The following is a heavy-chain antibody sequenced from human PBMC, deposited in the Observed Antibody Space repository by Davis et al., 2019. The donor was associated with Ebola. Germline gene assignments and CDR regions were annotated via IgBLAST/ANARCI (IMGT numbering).Heavy chain of an antibody. D-gene: IGHD5-24*01. J-gene: IGHJ4*02. CDR1: GFTFSSYG. CDR3: AKDLGRTWMATIGGSFDY. Sequence: GESLKISCAASGFTFSSYGIHWVRQAPGKGLEWVAVISYDGSNKYYADSVKGRFTISRDNSKNTLYLQMNSLRAEDAAVYYCAKDLGRTWMATIGGSFDYWGQGTLVTVSS. CDR2: ISYDGSNK. V-gene: IGHV3-30*18.